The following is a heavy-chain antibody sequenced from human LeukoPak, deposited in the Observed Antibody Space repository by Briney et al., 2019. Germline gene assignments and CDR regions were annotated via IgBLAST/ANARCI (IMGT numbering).Heavy chain of an antibody. V-gene: IGHV5-51*01. CDR1: GYSFTSYW. CDR3: ARQRDYYDSSGYSDY. CDR2: IYPGDSDT. J-gene: IGHJ4*02. D-gene: IGHD3-22*01. Sequence: GEPLKISCKGSGYSFTSYWIGWVRQMPGKGLEWMGIIYPGDSDTRYSPSFQGQVTISADKSISTAYLQWSSLKASDTAMYYRARQRDYYDSSGYSDYWGQGTLVTVSS.